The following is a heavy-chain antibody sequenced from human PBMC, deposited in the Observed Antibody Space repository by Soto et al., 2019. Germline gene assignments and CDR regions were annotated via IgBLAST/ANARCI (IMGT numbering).Heavy chain of an antibody. D-gene: IGHD6-19*01. Sequence: ASVKVSCKASGGTFSSYAISWVRQAPGQGLEWMGGIIPIFGTANYAQKFQGRVTITADKSTSTAYMELSSLRSEDTAVYYCAREIAVAGGGNWFDPWGQGTLVTVSS. CDR3: AREIAVAGGGNWFDP. CDR1: GGTFSSYA. CDR2: IIPIFGTA. V-gene: IGHV1-69*06. J-gene: IGHJ5*02.